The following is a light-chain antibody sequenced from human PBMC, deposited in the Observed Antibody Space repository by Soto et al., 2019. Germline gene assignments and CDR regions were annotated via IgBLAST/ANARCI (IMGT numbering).Light chain of an antibody. V-gene: IGKV3D-15*01. CDR2: GAS. CDR3: QQYNNWPPWT. CDR1: QSVSSN. Sequence: EIVMTQSPATLSVSPGERATLSCRASQSVSSNLAWYQQKPGQAPRLLIYGASTRATGITARFSGSGSGTEYTLTISSLQSEDFAVDYCQQYNNWPPWTLGQGTKVEIK. J-gene: IGKJ1*01.